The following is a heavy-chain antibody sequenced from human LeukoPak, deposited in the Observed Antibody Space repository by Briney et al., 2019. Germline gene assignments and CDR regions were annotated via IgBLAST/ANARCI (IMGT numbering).Heavy chain of an antibody. CDR2: IYTSGST. CDR1: GGSISSFY. V-gene: IGHV4-4*07. Sequence: SETLSLTVTVSGGSISSFYWSWIRQPAGKGLEWIGRIYTSGSTNYNPSLKSRVTLSVDTTKNQCSLKLRSVTAAGTAVYYCARGLALTPMPPIGWFDPWGQGTLVTVSS. J-gene: IGHJ5*02. D-gene: IGHD2-2*01. CDR3: ARGLALTPMPPIGWFDP.